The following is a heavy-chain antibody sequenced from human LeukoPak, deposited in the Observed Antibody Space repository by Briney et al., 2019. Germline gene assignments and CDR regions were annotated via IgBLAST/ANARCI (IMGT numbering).Heavy chain of an antibody. J-gene: IGHJ4*02. D-gene: IGHD5-12*01. CDR3: ARERDTNSDYYWAY. Sequence: PSETLSLTCAVYGGSFSGYYWGWIRQPPGKGLEWIGSIYHSGRTYYNPSLRSRVTISVDTSKNQFSLKLSSVTAADTAVYFCARERDTNSDYYWAYWGQGALVTVSS. CDR2: IYHSGRT. V-gene: IGHV4-38-2*02. CDR1: GGSFSGYY.